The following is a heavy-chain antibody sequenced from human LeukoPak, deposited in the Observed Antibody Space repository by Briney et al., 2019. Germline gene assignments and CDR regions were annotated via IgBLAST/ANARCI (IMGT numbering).Heavy chain of an antibody. CDR2: IYYSGST. CDR1: GGSFSGYY. D-gene: IGHD3-16*02. J-gene: IGHJ4*02. CDR3: ARESLDYVWGSYRQIDY. V-gene: IGHV4-59*01. Sequence: NASETLSLTCAVYGGSFSGYYWSWIRQPPGKGLEWIGYIYYSGSTNYNPSLKSRVTISVDTSKNQFSLKLSSVTAADTAVYYCARESLDYVWGSYRQIDYWGQGTLVTVSS.